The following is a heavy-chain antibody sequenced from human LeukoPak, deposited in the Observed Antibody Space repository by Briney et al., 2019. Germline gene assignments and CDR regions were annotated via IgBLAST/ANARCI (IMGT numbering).Heavy chain of an antibody. D-gene: IGHD3-9*01. J-gene: IGHJ4*02. Sequence: QPGGSLRLSCAASGFIFSSYAMHWVRQAPEKGLEYVSAISENGGTTYYVNSVRGRFTISRDNPKNTLYLQMDSLRPEDMAVYYCARGGIKGPHDAYDIWDQGTLVTVSS. CDR3: ARGGIKGPHDAYDI. CDR2: ISENGGTT. V-gene: IGHV3-64*01. CDR1: GFIFSSYA.